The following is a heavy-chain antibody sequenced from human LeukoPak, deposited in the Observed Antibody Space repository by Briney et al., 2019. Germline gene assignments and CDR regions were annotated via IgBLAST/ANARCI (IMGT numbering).Heavy chain of an antibody. V-gene: IGHV4-4*07. CDR2: IYTSGST. CDR3: ARRTYDSSGLPPGYYYYYMDV. D-gene: IGHD3-22*01. J-gene: IGHJ6*03. Sequence: SETLSLTCTVSSGSISSYYWSWIRQPAGKGLEWIGRIYTSGSTYYNPSLKSRVTISVDTSKNQFSLKLSSVTAADTAVYYCARRTYDSSGLPPGYYYYYMDVWGKGTTVTVSS. CDR1: SGSISSYY.